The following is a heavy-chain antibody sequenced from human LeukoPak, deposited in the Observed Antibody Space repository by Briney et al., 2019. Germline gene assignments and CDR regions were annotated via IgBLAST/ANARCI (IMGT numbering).Heavy chain of an antibody. V-gene: IGHV1-69*05. J-gene: IGHJ2*01. Sequence: ASVKVSCKASGGTFSSYAISWVRQAPGRGLVWMGGIIPIFGTANYAQKFQGRVTITTDESTSTAYMELSSLRSEDTAVYYCARDGGYGPWYFDLWGRGTLVTVSS. CDR1: GGTFSSYA. D-gene: IGHD5-12*01. CDR2: IIPIFGTA. CDR3: ARDGGYGPWYFDL.